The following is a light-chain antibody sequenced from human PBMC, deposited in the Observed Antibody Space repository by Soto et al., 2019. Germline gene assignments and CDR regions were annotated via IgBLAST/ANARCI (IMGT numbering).Light chain of an antibody. V-gene: IGLV1-51*01. J-gene: IGLJ1*01. CDR3: GTWDSRLSAYV. CDR2: DNN. CDR1: SSNIGNNY. Sequence: QSVLTQPPSVSAAPGQKVTISCSGSSSNIGNNYVSWYQQLPGTAPKLLIHDNNKRPSGIPDRFSGSKSGTSATLGITGLKTGDEADYYCGTWDSRLSAYVFGTGTKLTVL.